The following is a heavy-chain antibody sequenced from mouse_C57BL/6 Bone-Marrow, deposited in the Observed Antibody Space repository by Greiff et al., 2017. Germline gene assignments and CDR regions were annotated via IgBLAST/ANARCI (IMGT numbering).Heavy chain of an antibody. Sequence: QVQLQQSGAELARPGASVKLSCKASGYTFTSYGISWVKQRTGQGLEWIGEIYPRSGNTYYNEKLKGKATLTADKSSSTAYMELRSLTSEDSAVYFCARWGYVNFYAMDYWVQGTSVTVSS. CDR1: GYTFTSYG. D-gene: IGHD2-1*01. J-gene: IGHJ4*01. CDR2: IYPRSGNT. CDR3: ARWGYVNFYAMDY. V-gene: IGHV1-81*01.